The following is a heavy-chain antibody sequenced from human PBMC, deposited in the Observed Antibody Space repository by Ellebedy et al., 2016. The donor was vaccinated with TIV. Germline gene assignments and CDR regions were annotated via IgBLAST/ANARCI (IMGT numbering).Heavy chain of an antibody. Sequence: GGSLRLXCAASGFTFSSYWMSWVRQAPGKGLEWVANIKQDGSEKYYVDSVKGRFTISRDNAKNSLYLQMNSLRAEDTAVYYCASYYGSGRAIDYWGQGTLVTVSS. CDR3: ASYYGSGRAIDY. CDR1: GFTFSSYW. J-gene: IGHJ4*02. CDR2: IKQDGSEK. D-gene: IGHD3-10*01. V-gene: IGHV3-7*01.